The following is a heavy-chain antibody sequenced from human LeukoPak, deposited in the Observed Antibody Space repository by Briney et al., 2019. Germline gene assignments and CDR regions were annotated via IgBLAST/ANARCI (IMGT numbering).Heavy chain of an antibody. CDR1: GFTFSSYW. D-gene: IGHD6-13*01. CDR3: ARDRRPGIAAAGINWFDP. V-gene: IGHV3-7*01. J-gene: IGHJ5*02. CDR2: IKQDGSEK. Sequence: AGGSLRLSCAASGFTFSSYWMSWVRQAPGKGLEWVANIKQDGSEKYYEDSVKGRFTISRDNAKNSLYLQMNSLRAEDTAVYYCARDRRPGIAAAGINWFDPWGQGTLVTVSS.